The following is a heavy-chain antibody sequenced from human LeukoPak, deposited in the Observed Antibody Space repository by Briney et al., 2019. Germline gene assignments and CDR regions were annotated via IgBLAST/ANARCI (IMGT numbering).Heavy chain of an antibody. J-gene: IGHJ5*02. V-gene: IGHV3-53*01. CDR1: GVIVSRNF. D-gene: IGHD6-19*01. Sequence: GGSVRLSCAASGVIVSRNFMSWVRQAPGKGLQWVAIMYAGGTTGYSESVRGRFYISRDTSNNTLSLQMNSLRAEDTAVYYCARGSGSGWPLDRWGQGTLVTVSS. CDR2: MYAGGTT. CDR3: ARGSGSGWPLDR.